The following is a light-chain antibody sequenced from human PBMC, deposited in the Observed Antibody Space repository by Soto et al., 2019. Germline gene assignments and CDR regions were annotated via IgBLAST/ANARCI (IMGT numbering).Light chain of an antibody. J-gene: IGLJ2*01. Sequence: QSALTQPPSVSAAPGREVTISCSGSSSNIGNNYVSWYQQLPGTAPKLLIYDNNKRPSGIPDRFSGSKSGTSATLGITGLQTGDEADYYCGTWDSSLSAVVFGGGTKVTVL. V-gene: IGLV1-51*01. CDR2: DNN. CDR3: GTWDSSLSAVV. CDR1: SSNIGNNY.